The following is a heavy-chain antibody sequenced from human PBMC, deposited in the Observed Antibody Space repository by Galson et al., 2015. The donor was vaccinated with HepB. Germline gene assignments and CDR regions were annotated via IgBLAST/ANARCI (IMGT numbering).Heavy chain of an antibody. Sequence: SVKVSCKASGYTFTSYDISWVRQATGQGLEWMGWVNPNSGSTGYAQKFQGRITMTRNTSISTAYMELSSLRSEDTAVYYCARASGRFLEWLSTFYYYYMDVWGKGTTVTVSS. J-gene: IGHJ6*03. CDR3: ARASGRFLEWLSTFYYYYMDV. D-gene: IGHD3-3*01. CDR2: VNPNSGST. V-gene: IGHV1-8*01. CDR1: GYTFTSYD.